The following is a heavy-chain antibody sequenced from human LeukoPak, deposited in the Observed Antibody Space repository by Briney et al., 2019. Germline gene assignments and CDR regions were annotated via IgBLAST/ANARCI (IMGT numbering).Heavy chain of an antibody. J-gene: IGHJ4*02. D-gene: IGHD3-10*01. CDR1: GSTFSSYW. CDR3: ARLGYHYTLGSYKGYFDY. Sequence: GGSLRLSCAASGSTFSSYWMTWVRQAPGKGLEWVSVIYTSSSTYYADSVKGRFTILRDNSKNTLFLQMNSLRVEDTALYYCARLGYHYTLGSYKGYFDYWGQGTLLTVSS. CDR2: IYTSSST. V-gene: IGHV3-66*04.